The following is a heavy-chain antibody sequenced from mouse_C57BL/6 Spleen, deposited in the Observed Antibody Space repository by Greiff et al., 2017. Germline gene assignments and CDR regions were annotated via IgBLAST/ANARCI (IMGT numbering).Heavy chain of an antibody. Sequence: QVQLQQPGAELVRPGTSVKLSCKASGYTFTSYWMHWVKQRPGQGLEWIGVIDPSDSYTNYNQKFKGKATLTVDTSSSTAYMQLSSLTSEDSAVYYCARHYYGSSCPYWYFDVWGTGTTVTVSS. CDR1: GYTFTSYW. V-gene: IGHV1-59*01. D-gene: IGHD1-1*01. CDR2: IDPSDSYT. J-gene: IGHJ1*03. CDR3: ARHYYGSSCPYWYFDV.